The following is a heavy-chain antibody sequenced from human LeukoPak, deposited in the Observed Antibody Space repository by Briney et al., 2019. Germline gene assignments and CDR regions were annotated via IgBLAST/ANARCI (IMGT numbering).Heavy chain of an antibody. CDR1: GFTFSAYW. CDR3: ARGKSRQDY. J-gene: IGHJ4*02. Sequence: GGSLRLSCAASGFTFSAYWMTWVRQAPGKGLEWVASIKEDGSEKICVDSVKGRFTISRDNAKRSVYLQLNSLTPEDTAVYYCARGKSRQDYWGLGTLVTVSS. CDR2: IKEDGSEK. V-gene: IGHV3-7*04.